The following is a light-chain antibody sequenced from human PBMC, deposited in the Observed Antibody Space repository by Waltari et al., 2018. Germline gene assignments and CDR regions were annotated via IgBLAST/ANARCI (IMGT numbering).Light chain of an antibody. CDR1: SLRDYY. Sequence: SSELTQDPAVSVALGQTVRITCQGDSLRDYYASWYQQKPGQAPRLVIYGKNNRPSGIQDRFSGASSGNTASLTITGSQTEDEADYYGCSRDTSGNRLFGGGTKLTVL. CDR3: CSRDTSGNRL. CDR2: GKN. V-gene: IGLV3-19*01. J-gene: IGLJ3*02.